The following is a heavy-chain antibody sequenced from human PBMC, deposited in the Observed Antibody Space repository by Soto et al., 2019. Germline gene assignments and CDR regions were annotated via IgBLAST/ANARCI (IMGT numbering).Heavy chain of an antibody. V-gene: IGHV4-59*08. Sequence: VSEGSSAGLDGRWFLKPPGKGLEWIGYIHHSGSTSYYNPSLKSRVTMSVDTSKNQFSLKVSSVHAADTALYSCARQEFGQLPGLVDVWGPGTTATVS. D-gene: IGHD3-10*01. CDR1: EGSSAGLD. CDR3: ARQEFGQLPGLVDV. J-gene: IGHJ6*02. CDR2: IHHSGST.